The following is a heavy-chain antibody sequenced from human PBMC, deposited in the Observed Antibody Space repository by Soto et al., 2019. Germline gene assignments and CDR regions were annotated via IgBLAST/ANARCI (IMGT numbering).Heavy chain of an antibody. V-gene: IGHV2-5*02. CDR3: ARRRYGGFKGVDY. D-gene: IGHD4-17*01. Sequence: QITLKESGPTLVKPTQTLTLTCTFSGFSLSTSGVGVGWIRQPPGKALEWLALIYWDDDKHYSPSLKSRLTITKDTSRIQVVLTMTNMDHVDTATYFCARRRYGGFKGVDYWGQGTLVIVSS. CDR2: IYWDDDK. CDR1: GFSLSTSGVG. J-gene: IGHJ4*02.